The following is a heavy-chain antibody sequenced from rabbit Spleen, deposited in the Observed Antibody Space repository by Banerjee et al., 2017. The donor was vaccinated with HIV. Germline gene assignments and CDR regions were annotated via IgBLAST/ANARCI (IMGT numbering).Heavy chain of an antibody. CDR2: IYAGSSAYT. Sequence: QSLEESGGDLVKPGASLTLTCTASGFSFSSSYYMCWVRQAPGKGLEWIACIYAGSSAYTYYASWAKGRFTISKTSSTTVTLEMTSLTAADTATYFCARELYTDNSGCGYADLWGPGTLVTVS. CDR1: GFSFSSSYY. CDR3: ARELYTDNSGCGYADL. J-gene: IGHJ4*01. V-gene: IGHV1S40*01. D-gene: IGHD1-1*01.